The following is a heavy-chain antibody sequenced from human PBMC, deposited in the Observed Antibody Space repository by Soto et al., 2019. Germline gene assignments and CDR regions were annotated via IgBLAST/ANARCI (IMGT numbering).Heavy chain of an antibody. CDR3: AHVYGGYDNFDY. CDR1: GFSLSTSGVG. V-gene: IGHV2-5*02. J-gene: IGHJ4*02. D-gene: IGHD5-12*01. Sequence: QITLKESGPTLVKPTQTLTLTCTFSGFSLSTSGVGVGWIRQPPGKALEWLALIYWDDDKRYSPSLKNRITITKDTSKNQVVLTMTNMDPLDTATYYCAHVYGGYDNFDYWGQGTLVTVSS. CDR2: IYWDDDK.